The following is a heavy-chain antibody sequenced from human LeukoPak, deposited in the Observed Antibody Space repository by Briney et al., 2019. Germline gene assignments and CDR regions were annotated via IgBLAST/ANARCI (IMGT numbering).Heavy chain of an antibody. V-gene: IGHV3-23*01. D-gene: IGHD3-22*01. J-gene: IGHJ4*02. Sequence: GGSLRLSCAASGFTFSSYAMSWVRQAPGKGLEWVSGISGSGGSTYYTDSVKGRFTISRDNSKNTLYLQMTSLRAEDTAVYYCAKDQVWIVVGSFDYWGQGTLVTVSS. CDR2: ISGSGGST. CDR1: GFTFSSYA. CDR3: AKDQVWIVVGSFDY.